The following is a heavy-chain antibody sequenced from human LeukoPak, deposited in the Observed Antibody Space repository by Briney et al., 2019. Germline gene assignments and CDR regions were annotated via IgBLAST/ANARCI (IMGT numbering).Heavy chain of an antibody. CDR2: ITSSSSSM. V-gene: IGHV3-21*06. Sequence: GGSLRLSCVASGFTFSIYTMSWVSQAPGKGLEWVSSITSSSSSMYSADSVKGRLTISRDDAKNSLYLQMNSLRAEDTAVYYCARDLAWGGYWGQGTLVTVSS. CDR1: GFTFSIYT. CDR3: ARDLAWGGY. D-gene: IGHD7-27*01. J-gene: IGHJ4*02.